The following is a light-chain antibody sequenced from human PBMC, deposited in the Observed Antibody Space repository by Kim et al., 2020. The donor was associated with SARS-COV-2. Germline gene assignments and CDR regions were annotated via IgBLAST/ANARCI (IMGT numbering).Light chain of an antibody. V-gene: IGKV1-8*01. Sequence: ASGGDSVTITCRASKDIHRYLAWYQQRPGRAPQVLLYAASVLESGVPSRFSGTGSGTQFSLTINSLQSEDSATYYCQQYYNFPRTFGQGTKVDIK. CDR2: AAS. CDR3: QQYYNFPRT. J-gene: IGKJ1*01. CDR1: KDIHRY.